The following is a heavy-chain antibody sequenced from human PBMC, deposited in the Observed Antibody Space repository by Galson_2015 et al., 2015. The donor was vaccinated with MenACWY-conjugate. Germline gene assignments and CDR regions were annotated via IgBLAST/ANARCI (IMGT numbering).Heavy chain of an antibody. V-gene: IGHV3-23*01. D-gene: IGHD2-15*01. J-gene: IGHJ4*02. CDR1: GFTFSSSA. Sequence: SLRLSCAASGFTFSSSAMSWVRQAPGKGLQRVSSISGNGGSTYYTESVKGRFTISRDNSKNTLFLQMNSLRAEDTAVYSCVRVATANERAAASYFDYWGQGTLVTVSS. CDR2: ISGNGGST. CDR3: VRVATANERAAASYFDY.